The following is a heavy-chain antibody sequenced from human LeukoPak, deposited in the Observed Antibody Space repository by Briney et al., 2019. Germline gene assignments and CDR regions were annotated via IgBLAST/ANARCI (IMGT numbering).Heavy chain of an antibody. CDR2: INPNSGGT. CDR1: GYTFTGYY. J-gene: IGHJ4*02. CDR3: ATGGGVVPAAPVDY. D-gene: IGHD2-2*01. V-gene: IGHV1-2*02. Sequence: ASVKFSCKASGYTFTGYYMHWVRQAPGQGLEWIGWINPNSGGTNYAQKFQGRVTMTRDTSISTAYMELSRLRSDDTAVYYCATGGGVVPAAPVDYWGQGTLVTVSS.